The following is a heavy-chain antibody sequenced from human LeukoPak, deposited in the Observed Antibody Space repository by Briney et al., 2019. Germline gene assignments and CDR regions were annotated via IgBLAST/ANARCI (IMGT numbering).Heavy chain of an antibody. CDR3: ATGGSSGWYHFEY. D-gene: IGHD6-19*01. CDR1: GFTFSSYG. J-gene: IGHJ4*02. V-gene: IGHV3-30*03. Sequence: GRSLRLSCAASGFTFSSYGMHWVRQAPGKGLEWVAVISYDGSNKYYADSVKGRFTISRDNSKNTLYLQMNSLRAEDTAVYYCATGGSSGWYHFEYWGQGTLVTVSS. CDR2: ISYDGSNK.